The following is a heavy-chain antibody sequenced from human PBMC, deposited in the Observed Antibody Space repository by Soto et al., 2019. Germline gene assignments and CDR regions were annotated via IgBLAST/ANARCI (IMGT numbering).Heavy chain of an antibody. CDR2: ISSSSSYT. J-gene: IGHJ6*02. D-gene: IGHD6-25*01. CDR3: ARDGPPSPFPGFYYGMDV. CDR1: GFTFSDYY. V-gene: IGHV3-11*06. Sequence: GGSLRLSCAASGFTFSDYYMSWIRQAPGKGLEWVSYISSSSSYTNYADSVKGRFTISRDNAKNSLYLQMNSLRAEDTAVYYCARDGPPSPFPGFYYGMDVWGQGTTLTVSS.